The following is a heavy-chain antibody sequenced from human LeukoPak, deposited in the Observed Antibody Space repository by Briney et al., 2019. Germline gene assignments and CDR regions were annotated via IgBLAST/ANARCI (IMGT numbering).Heavy chain of an antibody. CDR2: IRYDGSNK. CDR3: ARIGSTAAAGPNNY. D-gene: IGHD6-13*01. CDR1: GFTFSSHG. Sequence: GGSLRLSCAASGFTFSSHGMHWVRQAPGKGLEWVAFIRYDGSNKYYADSVKGRFTISRDNSKNTLYLQMNSLRTEDTAVYYCARIGSTAAAGPNNYWGQGTLVTVSS. V-gene: IGHV3-30*02. J-gene: IGHJ4*02.